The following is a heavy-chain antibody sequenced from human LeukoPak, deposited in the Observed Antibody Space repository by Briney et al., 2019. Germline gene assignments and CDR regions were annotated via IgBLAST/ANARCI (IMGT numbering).Heavy chain of an antibody. CDR2: IWYDASNK. J-gene: IGHJ4*02. V-gene: IGHV3-30*02. D-gene: IGHD3-9*01. CDR1: GISFRSYG. CDR3: ATDISTHYFGS. Sequence: GGSLRLSCAATGISFRSYGMHWVRQAPGKGLEWVTFIWYDASNKYYAESVKGRFTISRDNSRNTVFLQMNSLRAEDTAIYYCATDISTHYFGSWGQGTLVTVSS.